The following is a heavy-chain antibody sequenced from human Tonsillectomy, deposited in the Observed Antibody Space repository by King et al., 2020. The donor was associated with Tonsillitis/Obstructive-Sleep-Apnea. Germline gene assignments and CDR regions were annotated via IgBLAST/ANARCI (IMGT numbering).Heavy chain of an antibody. Sequence: LQLQESGPGLVKPSETLSLTCTVSGGAISSSRYYWGWIRQPPGKGLEWMWRIYYSGSTYYHPSLKSRVTISVDTSKNQFSLKLSSVTAADTAVYYCARGYYDYIWGSYRSLDYWGQGTLVTVSS. CDR2: IYYSGST. CDR3: ARGYYDYIWGSYRSLDY. D-gene: IGHD3-16*02. J-gene: IGHJ4*02. V-gene: IGHV4-39*01. CDR1: GGAISSSRYY.